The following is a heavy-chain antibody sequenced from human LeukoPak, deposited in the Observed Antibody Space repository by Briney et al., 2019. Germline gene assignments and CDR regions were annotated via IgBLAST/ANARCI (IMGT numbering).Heavy chain of an antibody. Sequence: GRSLRLSCAASGFTFSSYGMHWARQAPGKGLEWVAVISYDGSNKYYADSVKGRFTISRDNSKNTLYLQMNSLRAEDTAVYYCAKVGAAVPIDYWGQGTLVTVSS. D-gene: IGHD1-26*01. J-gene: IGHJ4*02. CDR2: ISYDGSNK. CDR3: AKVGAAVPIDY. CDR1: GFTFSSYG. V-gene: IGHV3-30*18.